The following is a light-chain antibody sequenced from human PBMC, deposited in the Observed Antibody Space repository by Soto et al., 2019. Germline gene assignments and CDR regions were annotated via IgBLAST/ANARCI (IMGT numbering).Light chain of an antibody. J-gene: IGKJ5*01. CDR2: STS. V-gene: IGKV1-12*01. CDR3: QQANTLPFT. CDR1: QSVDNW. Sequence: DIQLTQSPSSVSASVGDSVTITCRASQSVDNWLAWYQQKPGKAPKLLIYSTSSLQSGVPSRFSGSGSGTDFTLTISGLQPEDFAIYYCQQANTLPFTFGQGTRLDIK.